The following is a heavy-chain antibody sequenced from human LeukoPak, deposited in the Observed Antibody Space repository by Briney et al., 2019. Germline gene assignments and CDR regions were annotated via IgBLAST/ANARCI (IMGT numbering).Heavy chain of an antibody. J-gene: IGHJ4*02. CDR2: IKQDGSEK. CDR3: AREPSSSWYNDFDY. Sequence: GGSLRLSCAASGFTFSSYWMSWVRQAPGKGLEWVANIKQDGSEKYYVDSVKGRFTISGDNAKNSLYLQMNSLRAEDTAVYYCAREPSSSWYNDFDYWGQGTLVTVSS. D-gene: IGHD6-13*01. CDR1: GFTFSSYW. V-gene: IGHV3-7*01.